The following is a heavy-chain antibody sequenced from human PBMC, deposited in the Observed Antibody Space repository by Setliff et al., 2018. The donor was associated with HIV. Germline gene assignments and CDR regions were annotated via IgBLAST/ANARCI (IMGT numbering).Heavy chain of an antibody. V-gene: IGHV4-61*02. CDR3: AGQDIGAVPALGAFDI. D-gene: IGHD2-2*01. CDR1: GYSISSGFY. Sequence: SETLSLTCTVSGYSISSGFYWYWIRQPAGKGLEWIGRIYTSGTTNYNPSLKSRVTISMDTSKSQFSLRLTSVTAADTAVYYCAGQDIGAVPALGAFDIWGQGTMVTVSS. J-gene: IGHJ3*02. CDR2: IYTSGTT.